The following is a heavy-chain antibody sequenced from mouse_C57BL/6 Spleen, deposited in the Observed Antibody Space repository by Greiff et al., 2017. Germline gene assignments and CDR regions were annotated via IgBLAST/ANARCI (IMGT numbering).Heavy chain of an antibody. D-gene: IGHD2-5*01. CDR1: GYTFTDYE. J-gene: IGHJ3*01. CDR2: IDPETGGT. CDR3: TGYSNFAWFAY. V-gene: IGHV1-15*01. Sequence: QVHVKQSGAELVRPGASVTLSCKASGYTFTDYEMHWVKQTPVHGLEWIGAIDPETGGTAYNQKFKGKAILTADKSSSTAYMELRSLTSEDSAVYYCTGYSNFAWFAYWGQGTLVTVSA.